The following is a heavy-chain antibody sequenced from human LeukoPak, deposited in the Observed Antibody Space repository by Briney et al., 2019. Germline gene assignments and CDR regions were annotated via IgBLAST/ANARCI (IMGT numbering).Heavy chain of an antibody. J-gene: IGHJ4*02. CDR2: INPSGGST. D-gene: IGHD2-15*01. CDR3: ARGPQDIVVVVAAKPLDY. Sequence: ASVKVSCKASGYTFTSYYMHWVRQAPGQGLEWMGIINPSGGSTSYAQKFQGRVTMTRDTSTSTVYMELSSLRSEDTAVYYCARGPQDIVVVVAAKPLDYWGKGTLVTVSS. CDR1: GYTFTSYY. V-gene: IGHV1-46*01.